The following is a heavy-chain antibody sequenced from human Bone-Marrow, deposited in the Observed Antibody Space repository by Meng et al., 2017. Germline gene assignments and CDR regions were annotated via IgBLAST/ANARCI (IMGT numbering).Heavy chain of an antibody. D-gene: IGHD1-14*01. V-gene: IGHV3-53*01. CDR1: GFTVSSNY. CDR2: IYSGGST. CDR3: ARDLGHRGAY. Sequence: GESLKISCAASGFTVSSNYMSWVRQAPGKGLEWVSVIYSGGSTYYADSVKGRFTISRDNSKNTLYLQMNSLRAEDTAVYYCARDLGHRGAYWGQGTLVTVSS. J-gene: IGHJ4*02.